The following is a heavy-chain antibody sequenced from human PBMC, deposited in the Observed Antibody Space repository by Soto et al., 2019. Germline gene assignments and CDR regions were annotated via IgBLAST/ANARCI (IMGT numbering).Heavy chain of an antibody. Sequence: GSLRLSCEATGFTFSSHEMNWIRQTPGKRLEWIAKISGSGSTINYADSVKGRFTISRDNVQRTLHLQMDSLRVEDTGVYYCARGGVYWGRGTLVTVSS. D-gene: IGHD2-8*01. J-gene: IGHJ1*01. CDR2: ISGSGSTI. CDR3: ARGGVY. CDR1: GFTFSSHE. V-gene: IGHV3-48*03.